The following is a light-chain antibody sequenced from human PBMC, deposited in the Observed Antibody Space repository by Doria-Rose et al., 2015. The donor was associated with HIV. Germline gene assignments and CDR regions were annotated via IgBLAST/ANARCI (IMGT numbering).Light chain of an antibody. CDR1: QRVKSSY. CDR2: DAS. Sequence: TLSLSPGERATLSCRASQRVKSSYLAWYQQKPGQAPRLLIYDASTRATGILDRFSGSGSGTDFTLTISRLEPEDVAVYYCQQYGTSRGTFGQGTRLEIK. CDR3: QQYGTSRGT. V-gene: IGKV3-20*01. J-gene: IGKJ5*01.